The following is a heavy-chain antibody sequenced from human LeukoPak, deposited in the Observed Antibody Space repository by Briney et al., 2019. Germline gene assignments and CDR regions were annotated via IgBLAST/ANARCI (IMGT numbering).Heavy chain of an antibody. J-gene: IGHJ5*02. Sequence: GGSLRLSCAASGFTFSSYGMHWVRQAPGKGLEWVAFIRYDGSNKYYADSVKGRFTISRDNSKNTLYLQMNSLRAEDTAVYYCAKIGLSYSSSWENWFDPWGQGTLVTVSS. CDR2: IRYDGSNK. D-gene: IGHD6-13*01. V-gene: IGHV3-30*02. CDR3: AKIGLSYSSSWENWFDP. CDR1: GFTFSSYG.